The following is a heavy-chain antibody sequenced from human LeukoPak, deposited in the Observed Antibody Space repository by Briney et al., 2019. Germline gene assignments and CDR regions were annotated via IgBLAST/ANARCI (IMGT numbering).Heavy chain of an antibody. CDR3: ARPPVYDSVKIEDY. CDR1: GYTFTGYD. CDR2: IDPNSGDT. J-gene: IGHJ4*02. D-gene: IGHD3-22*01. Sequence: ASVKVSCKASGYTFTGYDVHWMRQAPGQGLEWMGWIDPNSGDTNYAQKFQGRVSMTRDTSISTAYMDLSRLRSDDTAVYYCARPPVYDSVKIEDYWGQGTLVTVSS. V-gene: IGHV1-2*02.